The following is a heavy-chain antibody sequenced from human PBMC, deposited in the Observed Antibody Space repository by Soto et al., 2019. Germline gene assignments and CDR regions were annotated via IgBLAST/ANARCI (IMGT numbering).Heavy chain of an antibody. CDR3: ARRRYCGVDCYNKFYYGMDV. D-gene: IGHD2-21*02. CDR2: NIPVLGVT. V-gene: IGHV1-69*02. CDR1: GSTFSSYT. Sequence: QVQRVQSGAEVRKPGSSVEVSCMASGSTFSSYTVNWVRQAPGQGLEWVGRNIPVLGVTHYARRFQGRVTITADRSRKTAYMELTSLTAADTAVYYCARRRYCGVDCYNKFYYGMDVGCQGTTVTVAS. J-gene: IGHJ6*02.